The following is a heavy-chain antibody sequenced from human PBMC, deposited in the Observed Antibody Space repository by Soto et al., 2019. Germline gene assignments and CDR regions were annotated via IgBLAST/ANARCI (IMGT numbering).Heavy chain of an antibody. J-gene: IGHJ4*02. CDR3: ARESFVAVAGSPFDH. CDR1: GYTFTGYY. Sequence: GASVKVSCKASGYTFTGYYMHWVRQAPGQGLEWMGWINPNSGGTNYAQKFQGWVTMTRDTSISTAYMELSRLRSDDTAVYYCARESFVAVAGSPFDHWGQGTLVTVSS. D-gene: IGHD6-19*01. CDR2: INPNSGGT. V-gene: IGHV1-2*04.